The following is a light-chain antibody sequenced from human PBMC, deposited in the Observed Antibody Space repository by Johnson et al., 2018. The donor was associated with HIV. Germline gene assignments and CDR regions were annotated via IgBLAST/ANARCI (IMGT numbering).Light chain of an antibody. CDR2: ENN. CDR1: SSNIGNNY. Sequence: QSVLTQPPSVSAAPGQKVTISCSGSSSNIGNNYVSWYRHFPGTAPKLLIYENNKRPSGIPDRFSGSKSGTSATLGITGLQTGDEADYYCGTWDSSLSTSVFGTGTNVTVL. CDR3: GTWDSSLSTSV. J-gene: IGLJ1*01. V-gene: IGLV1-51*02.